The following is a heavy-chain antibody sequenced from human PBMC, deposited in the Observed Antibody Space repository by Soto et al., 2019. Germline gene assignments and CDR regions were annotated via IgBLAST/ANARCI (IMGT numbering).Heavy chain of an antibody. J-gene: IGHJ4*02. CDR3: ALLSCNVLTGYQDFDL. V-gene: IGHV2-5*02. D-gene: IGHD3-9*01. CDR2: TYWDDDR. CDR1: GFSLTTSGVG. Sequence: QITLKASGPTLVKPTQTLTLTCTVSGFSLTTSGVGVGCIRQPPGKALDWLAVTYWDDDRRSSPSLKRRLTITKDTSRNQVVLTMTNMDPVDTATYYCALLSCNVLTGYQDFDLWGQGTLVTVSS.